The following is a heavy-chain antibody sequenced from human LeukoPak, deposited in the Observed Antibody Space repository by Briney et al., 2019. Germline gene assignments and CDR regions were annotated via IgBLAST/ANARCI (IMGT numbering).Heavy chain of an antibody. V-gene: IGHV3-48*03. CDR2: ISSSGSNI. J-gene: IGHJ3*02. CDR3: VVRKGYSGKFDAFVI. CDR1: GFIFSSYE. D-gene: IGHD1-26*01. Sequence: GGSLRLSCAASGFIFSSYEMNWVRQAPGKGLEWVSYISSSGSNIYYADSVKGRFTISRDNAENSLYLQMNSLRAEDTAVYYCVVRKGYSGKFDAFVIWGPGTMVTVSS.